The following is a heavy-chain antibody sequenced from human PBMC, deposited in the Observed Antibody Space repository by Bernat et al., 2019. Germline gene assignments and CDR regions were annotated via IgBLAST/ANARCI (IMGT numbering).Heavy chain of an antibody. V-gene: IGHV3-33*01. Sequence: QVQLVESGGGVVQSGGSLRLSCAASGFTFRSHGMHWVRQAPGKGLEWVAVIWYDGSNKYYADSVKGRFTISRDNSKNTLYLQMNSLRAEDTAVYYCARGSVVTRYWYFDLWGRGTLVTVSS. CDR3: ARGSVVTRYWYFDL. CDR1: GFTFRSHG. D-gene: IGHD4-23*01. J-gene: IGHJ2*01. CDR2: IWYDGSNK.